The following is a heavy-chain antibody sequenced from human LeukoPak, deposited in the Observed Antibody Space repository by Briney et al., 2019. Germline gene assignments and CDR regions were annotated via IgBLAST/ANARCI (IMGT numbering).Heavy chain of an antibody. J-gene: IGHJ3*02. CDR3: ARSSIGYYDFWSSDRPAGAFDI. Sequence: ASVKVSCKASGYTFTGYYMHWVRQAPGQGLEWMGIINPSGGSTSYAQKFQGRVTMTRDTSTSTVYMELSSLRSEDTAVYYCARSSIGYYDFWSSDRPAGAFDIWGQGTMVTVSS. CDR1: GYTFTGYY. V-gene: IGHV1-46*01. CDR2: INPSGGST. D-gene: IGHD3-3*01.